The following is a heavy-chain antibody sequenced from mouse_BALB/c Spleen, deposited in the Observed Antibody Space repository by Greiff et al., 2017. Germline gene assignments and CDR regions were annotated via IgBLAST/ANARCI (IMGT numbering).Heavy chain of an antibody. CDR1: GFTFSSYG. CDR2: ISSGGSYT. D-gene: IGHD2-2*01. CDR3: ASSYGYDWYFDV. Sequence: EVQVVESGGDLVKPGGSLKLSCAASGFTFSSYGMSWVRQTPDKRLEWVATISSGGSYTYYPDSVKGRFTISRDNAKNTLYLQMSSLKSEDTAMYYCASSYGYDWYFDVWGAGTTVTVSS. V-gene: IGHV5-6*01. J-gene: IGHJ1*01.